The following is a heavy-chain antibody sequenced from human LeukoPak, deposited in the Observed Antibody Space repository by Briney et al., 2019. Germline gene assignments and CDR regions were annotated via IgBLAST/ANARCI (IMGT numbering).Heavy chain of an antibody. Sequence: SETLSLTCSVSGGSVSSNNYYWGWIRQPPGKGLEWIGHIYYSGSTYYNPSLKSRVTISVDTSKNQFSLKLSSVTAADTAVYYCARREDGRYTIDYWGQGTLVTVSS. CDR2: IYYSGST. J-gene: IGHJ4*02. D-gene: IGHD5-24*01. V-gene: IGHV4-39*01. CDR3: ARREDGRYTIDY. CDR1: GGSVSSNNYY.